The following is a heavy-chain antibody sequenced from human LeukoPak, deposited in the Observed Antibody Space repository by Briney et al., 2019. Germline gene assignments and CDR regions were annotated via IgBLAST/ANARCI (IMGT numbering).Heavy chain of an antibody. CDR3: SRAPEGSSLYYFDY. Sequence: GGSLRLSCAASGFTFSNYAMHWVRQAPGKGLEYVSAISSNGGRTYYANSVKGRFTISRDNSKNTLYLQISSLRDEDMAVYYCSRAPEGSSLYYFDYWGQGTLVTVSS. CDR2: ISSNGGRT. V-gene: IGHV3-64*01. CDR1: GFTFSNYA. J-gene: IGHJ4*02. D-gene: IGHD6-13*01.